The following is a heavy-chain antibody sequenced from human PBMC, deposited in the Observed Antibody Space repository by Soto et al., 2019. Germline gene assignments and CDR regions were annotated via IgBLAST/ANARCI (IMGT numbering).Heavy chain of an antibody. CDR1: GGTFSSYA. V-gene: IGHV1-69*13. J-gene: IGHJ4*02. CDR3: ARAELLQSFGLKKYYFDY. CDR2: IIPIFGTA. Sequence: SVKVSCKASGGTFSSYAISWVRQAPGQGLEWMGGIIPIFGTANYAQKFQGRVTITADESTSTAYMELSSLRSEDTAVYYCARAELLQSFGLKKYYFDYWGQGTLVTVSS. D-gene: IGHD1-26*01.